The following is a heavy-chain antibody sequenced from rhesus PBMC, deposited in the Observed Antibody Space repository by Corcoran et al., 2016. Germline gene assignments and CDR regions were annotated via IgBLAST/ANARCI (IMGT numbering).Heavy chain of an antibody. J-gene: IGHJ4*01. Sequence: EVQLVESGGGLVQPGGSLRLSCAASGFTFSNYWMNWVRQAPGKGLDWVGRIKNKADGGTAAYAESVKGQFTISRDNSKNTLYLQMNSLKTEDTAVYYCTRGGYSSGWPFDYWGQGVLVTVSS. D-gene: IGHD6-31*01. CDR3: TRGGYSSGWPFDY. CDR1: GFTFSNYW. CDR2: IKNKADGGTA. V-gene: IGHV3-16*01.